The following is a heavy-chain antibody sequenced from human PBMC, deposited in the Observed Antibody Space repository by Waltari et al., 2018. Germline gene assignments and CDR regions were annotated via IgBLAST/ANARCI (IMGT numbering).Heavy chain of an antibody. CDR1: GFMGRVYH. J-gene: IGHJ2*01. CDR3: AKADFGNPYWFFDL. CDR2: ITADGRSR. V-gene: IGHV3-23*01. D-gene: IGHD3-10*01. Sequence: EGQLLESGGGLVQTGGSLRFSCVAAGFMGRVYHMSWVRQAPGKGLEWVSTITADGRSRNYADSVKGLFTISRDNSKNILDLQMNTLRAEDTAVYFCAKADFGNPYWFFDLWGRGTLLTVSS.